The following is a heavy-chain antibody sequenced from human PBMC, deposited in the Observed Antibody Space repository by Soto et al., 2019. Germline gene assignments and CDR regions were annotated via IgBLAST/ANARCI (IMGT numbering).Heavy chain of an antibody. CDR3: ARHSGVGGFDP. D-gene: IGHD2-15*01. CDR2: FYYSGST. Sequence: QVQLQESGPGLVKPSETLSLTCTVSGFSISNYYWSWIRQPPGKGLEWIGYFYYSGSTNYNPSLKSRVTISVDTSKNQFSLKLNSVTAAATAVYYCARHSGVGGFDPWGQGTLVTVSS. CDR1: GFSISNYY. J-gene: IGHJ5*02. V-gene: IGHV4-59*08.